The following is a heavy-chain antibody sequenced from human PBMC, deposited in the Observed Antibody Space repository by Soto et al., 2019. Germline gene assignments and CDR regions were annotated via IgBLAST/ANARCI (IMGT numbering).Heavy chain of an antibody. CDR2: INSDGSRT. V-gene: IGHV3-74*01. J-gene: IGHJ4*02. Sequence: GGSLRLSCAASGLTFSRYGMHWVRQAPGKGLVWVSRINSDGSRTTYADSVKGRFTISRDNAKNMLHLQMNSLRAEDTAVYYCARALTYYYDIDYWGQGTLVTVSS. D-gene: IGHD3-22*01. CDR3: ARALTYYYDIDY. CDR1: GLTFSRYG.